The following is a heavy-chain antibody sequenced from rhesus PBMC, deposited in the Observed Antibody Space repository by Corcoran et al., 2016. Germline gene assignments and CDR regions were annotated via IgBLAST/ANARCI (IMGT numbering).Heavy chain of an antibody. Sequence: QVQLQESGPGLVKPSATLSLTCAVSGCSFSGSYWVWIRQPPGKGLEWIGYISGSSGSNDYNPSLKSRVTISTDTSKNQFSLKLSSVTAADTAVYYCARRGSTNYGLDSWGQGVVVTVSS. CDR1: GCSFSGSY. CDR2: ISGSSGSN. CDR3: ARRGSTNYGLDS. J-gene: IGHJ6*01. V-gene: IGHV4-165*01. D-gene: IGHD1-44*01.